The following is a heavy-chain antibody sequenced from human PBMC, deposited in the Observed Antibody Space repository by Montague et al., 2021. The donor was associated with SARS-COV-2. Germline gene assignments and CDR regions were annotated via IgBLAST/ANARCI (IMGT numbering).Heavy chain of an antibody. V-gene: IGHV4-39*01. CDR1: GGSIRDNNYY. CDR3: ARRDGGSCFDY. Sequence: SETLSLTCTVSGGSIRDNNYYWGWIRQPPGKGLEWIGGIYYSGXTXYXXSVKSRVTISVDTSKTQFSLKLSSVTAADTAVYYCARRDGGSCFDYWGQGTLVTVSS. J-gene: IGHJ4*02. D-gene: IGHD2-15*01. CDR2: IYYSGXT.